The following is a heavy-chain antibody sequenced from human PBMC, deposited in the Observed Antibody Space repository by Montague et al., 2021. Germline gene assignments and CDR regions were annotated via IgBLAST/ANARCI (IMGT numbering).Heavy chain of an antibody. CDR2: ISGGGGNT. D-gene: IGHD1-26*01. CDR3: AKGPYDDGSYLLHFES. V-gene: IGHV3-23*01. CDR1: GFSFNYYA. J-gene: IGHJ4*02. Sequence: SLSLSWAASGFSFNYYAMAWVRQAPGKGLEWVSAISGGGGNTYYADSVKGRFTISRDSSESTVFLQMNSLRVEDSAVYYCAKGPYDDGSYLLHFESWGQGTLATVSS.